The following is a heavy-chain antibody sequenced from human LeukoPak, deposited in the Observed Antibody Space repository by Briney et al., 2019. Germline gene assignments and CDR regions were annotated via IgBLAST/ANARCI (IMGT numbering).Heavy chain of an antibody. V-gene: IGHV3-11*06. CDR1: GFIFSDFY. J-gene: IGHJ4*02. Sequence: PGGSLRLSCAASGFIFSDFYMSWVRQAAGKGLEYIAYIIPSSHDIIYADSVKGRFTISRDNAKNSLYLQMNSLRAEDTAVYYCAKTARVPDYWGQGTQVTVSS. CDR3: AKTARVPDY. D-gene: IGHD6-6*01. CDR2: IIPSSHDI.